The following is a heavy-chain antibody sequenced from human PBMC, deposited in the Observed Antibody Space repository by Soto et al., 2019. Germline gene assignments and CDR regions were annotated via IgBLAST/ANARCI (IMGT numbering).Heavy chain of an antibody. J-gene: IGHJ6*02. V-gene: IGHV3-30*03. CDR2: ISYDGSNK. CDR3: ARGEPYYGMDV. CDR1: GFTSSSYV. D-gene: IGHD1-1*01. Sequence: QVQLVESGGGVVQPGRSLRLSCEASGFTSSSYVMHWVRQAPGKGQEWVAVISYDGSNKHYADSVKGRFTISRDNSKNTLYLEMNSLRGEDTAVYSCARGEPYYGMDVWGQGTTVTVSS.